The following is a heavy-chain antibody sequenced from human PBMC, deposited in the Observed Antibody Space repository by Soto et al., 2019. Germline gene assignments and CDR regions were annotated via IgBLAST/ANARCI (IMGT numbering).Heavy chain of an antibody. CDR2: ISSSGSTI. V-gene: IGHV3-48*01. CDR1: GFTFSSYS. D-gene: IGHD3-3*01. CDR3: ARGFGVVMRWGDYCYMVV. Sequence: GGSLRLSCAASGFTFSSYSMNWVRQAPGKGLEWVSYISSSGSTIYYADSVKGRFTISRDNAKKSLYLQMNSLRAEDTAVYYCARGFGVVMRWGDYCYMVVWGKRTMVSVFS. J-gene: IGHJ6*03.